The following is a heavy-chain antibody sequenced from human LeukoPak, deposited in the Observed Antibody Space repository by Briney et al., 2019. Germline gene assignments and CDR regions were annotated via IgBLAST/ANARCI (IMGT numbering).Heavy chain of an antibody. CDR1: GFTFSGYG. CDR3: AKVRLTYYYDSSGYTDSPAKYYFDH. J-gene: IGHJ4*02. D-gene: IGHD3-22*01. CDR2: ISYDGSNK. V-gene: IGHV3-30*18. Sequence: GRSLRLSCAASGFTFSGYGMHWVRQAPGKGLEWVAVISYDGSNKYYADSVKGRFTISRDNSKNTLYLQMNSLRAEDTAVYYCAKVRLTYYYDSSGYTDSPAKYYFDHWGQGTLVTVSS.